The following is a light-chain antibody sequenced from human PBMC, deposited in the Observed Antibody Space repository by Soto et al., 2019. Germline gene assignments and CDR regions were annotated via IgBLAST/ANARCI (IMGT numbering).Light chain of an antibody. CDR2: GAS. CDR1: QSVSSN. Sequence: EIVMTQSPATLSVSAGERATLSCRASQSVSSNLAWYQQKPGQAPRLLIYGASTRATGIPARFSGSGSGTEFTLTISSLQSEDFAIYYCQQYNNSPFTFGPGTKVDIK. CDR3: QQYNNSPFT. J-gene: IGKJ3*01. V-gene: IGKV3-15*01.